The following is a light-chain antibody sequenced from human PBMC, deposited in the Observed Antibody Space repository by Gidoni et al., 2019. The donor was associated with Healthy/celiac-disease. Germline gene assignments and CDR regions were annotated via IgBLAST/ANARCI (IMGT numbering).Light chain of an antibody. CDR2: SNN. CDR1: SSNLGSNT. V-gene: IGLV1-44*01. J-gene: IGLJ3*02. CDR3: AAWDDSLNGLWV. Sequence: QSVLTQPPSASGTPGQRVTISCSGSSSNLGSNTVNWYQQPPGTAPKLLIYSNNQRPSGVPDRFSGSKSGTSASLAISGLQSEDEADYYCAAWDDSLNGLWVFGGGTKLTVL.